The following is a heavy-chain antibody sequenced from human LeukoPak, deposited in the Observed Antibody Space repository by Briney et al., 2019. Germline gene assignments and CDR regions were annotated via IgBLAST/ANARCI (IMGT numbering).Heavy chain of an antibody. D-gene: IGHD6-13*01. CDR2: IRSKPYGGTT. J-gene: IGHJ6*02. CDR3: TRAKLYSKNYYYYGMDV. V-gene: IGHV3-49*04. Sequence: QPGRSLRLPCTASGFTFGDYAMSWVRPAPGKGLEWVGFIRSKPYGGTTEYAASVKGRFTISRDDSKNIAYLQMNSLKTEDTAVYYCTRAKLYSKNYYYYGMDVWGQGTTVTVSS. CDR1: GFTFGDYA.